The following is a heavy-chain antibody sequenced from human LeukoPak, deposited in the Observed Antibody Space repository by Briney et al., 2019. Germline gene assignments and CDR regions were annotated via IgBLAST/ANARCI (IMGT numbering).Heavy chain of an antibody. CDR1: GFSLSTSGVG. CDR3: AHRSMVRENYFDY. V-gene: IGHV2-5*01. D-gene: IGHD3-10*01. CDR2: IYWNDDK. Sequence: SGPTLAKPTQTLTLTCTFSGFSLSTSGVGVDWIRQPPGSALDWLAPIYWNDDKRYSPPLKSRLTITKDTPKNQVILTMPNMDPVDTATYYCAHRSMVRENYFDYWGQGTLVSFSS. J-gene: IGHJ4*02.